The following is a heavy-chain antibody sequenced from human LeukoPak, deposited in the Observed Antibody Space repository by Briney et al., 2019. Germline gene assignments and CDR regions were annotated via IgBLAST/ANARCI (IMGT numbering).Heavy chain of an antibody. V-gene: IGHV4-30-4*01. CDR2: IYYSGST. J-gene: IGHJ4*02. CDR1: GGSISSGDYY. Sequence: SQTLSLTCTVSGGSISSGDYYWSWIRQPPGKGLEWIGYIYYSGSTYYNPSLKSRVTISVDTSKNQFSLKLSSVTAADTAVYYCAREHRRYGDYYFDYWGQGTLVTVSS. CDR3: AREHRRYGDYYFDY. D-gene: IGHD4-17*01.